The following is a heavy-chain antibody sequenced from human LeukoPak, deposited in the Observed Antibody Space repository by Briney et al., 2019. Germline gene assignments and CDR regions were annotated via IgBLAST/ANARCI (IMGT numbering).Heavy chain of an antibody. CDR3: ATLPRRDMVVVPAAIPDY. V-gene: IGHV3-21*01. D-gene: IGHD2-2*02. Sequence: PGGSLRLSCAASGFTFSSYSMNWVRQAPGKGLEWVSSISSSSSYIYYADSVKGRFTISRDNAKNSLYLQMNSLRAEDTAVYYCATLPRRDMVVVPAAIPDYWGQGTLVTVSS. CDR1: GFTFSSYS. CDR2: ISSSSSYI. J-gene: IGHJ4*02.